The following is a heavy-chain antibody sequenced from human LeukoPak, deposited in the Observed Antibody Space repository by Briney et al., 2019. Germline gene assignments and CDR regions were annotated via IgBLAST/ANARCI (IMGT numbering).Heavy chain of an antibody. Sequence: SETLSLTCSVYGGSISDSTYYWAWIRQPPGKGLEWIGYIYFGGSTYYNPSLKSRVTISVATSENQFSLKVNSVTAADTAIYYCATPGRIAVAGQFDYWGQGTLVSVSS. V-gene: IGHV4-39*01. CDR3: ATPGRIAVAGQFDY. CDR2: IYFGGST. D-gene: IGHD6-19*01. CDR1: GGSISDSTYY. J-gene: IGHJ4*02.